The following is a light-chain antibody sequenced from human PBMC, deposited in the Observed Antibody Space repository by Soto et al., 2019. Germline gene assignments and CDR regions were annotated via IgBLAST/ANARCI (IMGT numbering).Light chain of an antibody. V-gene: IGKV3-20*01. CDR3: QQYGSSPKLT. CDR1: QSVSSRY. J-gene: IGKJ4*01. Sequence: EIVLTQSPGTLSLSPGERATLSCRASQSVSSRYLAWYQQKPGQAPRLLIYGAASRATGIPDRFSGSGSGTDFSLTISRLEPEDFAGYYCQQYGSSPKLTFGGGTKVEIK. CDR2: GAA.